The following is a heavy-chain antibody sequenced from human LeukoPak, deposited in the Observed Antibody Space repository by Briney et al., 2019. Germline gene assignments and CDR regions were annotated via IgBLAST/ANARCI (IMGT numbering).Heavy chain of an antibody. D-gene: IGHD1-1*01. J-gene: IGHJ4*02. Sequence: PSETLSLTCTVSGGSISSNSYYWGWIRQPPGKGLEWIGSIYYSGSTYYNPSLKSRVTISVGTSKNQFSLKLSSVTAADTAVYYCARLERSRYYFDYWGQGTLVTVSS. CDR1: GGSISSNSYY. CDR3: ARLERSRYYFDY. CDR2: IYYSGST. V-gene: IGHV4-39*07.